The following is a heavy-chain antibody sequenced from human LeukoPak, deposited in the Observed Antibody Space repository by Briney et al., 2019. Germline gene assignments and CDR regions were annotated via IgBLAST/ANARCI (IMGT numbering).Heavy chain of an antibody. CDR2: MNPNSGNT. V-gene: IGHV1-8*01. CDR3: ARAPEVVPAAIFYYYGMDV. D-gene: IGHD2-2*01. Sequence: ASVKVSCKASGYTFTSYDINWVRQATGQGLGWMGWMNPNSGNTGYAQKFQGRVTMTRNTSISTAYMELSSLRSEDTAVYYCARAPEVVPAAIFYYYGMDVWGQGTTVTVSS. J-gene: IGHJ6*02. CDR1: GYTFTSYD.